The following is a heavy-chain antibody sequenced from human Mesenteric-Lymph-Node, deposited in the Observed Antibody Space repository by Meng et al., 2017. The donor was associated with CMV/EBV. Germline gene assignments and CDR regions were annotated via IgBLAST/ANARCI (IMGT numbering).Heavy chain of an antibody. D-gene: IGHD2-15*01. J-gene: IGHJ3*02. CDR1: GGSISRSNW. CDR2: IYHSGDT. Sequence: SETLSLTCAVSGGSISRSNWWTWVRQPPGKRLEWIGEIYHSGDTNYNPSLNSRVTISVDRSRNQFSLKVKSVTAADTAVYYCARTDPMSGEVFDIWGQGTMVTVSS. CDR3: ARTDPMSGEVFDI. V-gene: IGHV4-4*02.